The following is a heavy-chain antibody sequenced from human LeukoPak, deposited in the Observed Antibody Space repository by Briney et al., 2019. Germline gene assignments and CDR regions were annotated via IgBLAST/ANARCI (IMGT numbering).Heavy chain of an antibody. CDR3: ARGAAFDI. CDR1: GFTFSSYA. Sequence: GGSLRLSCAASGFTFSSYAMHWVRQAPGKGLEWVAVISYDGSNKYYADSMKGRFTISRDNSKNTLYLQMNSLRAEDTAVYYCARGAAFDIWGQGTMVTVSS. CDR2: ISYDGSNK. J-gene: IGHJ3*02. V-gene: IGHV3-30*04.